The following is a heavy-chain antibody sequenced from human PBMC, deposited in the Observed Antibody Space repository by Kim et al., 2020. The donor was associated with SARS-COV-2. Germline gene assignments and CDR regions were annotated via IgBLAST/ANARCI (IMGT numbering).Heavy chain of an antibody. Sequence: GGSLRLSCVGSGFIFSDYWMSWVRQAPGKGLEWVANIKQGGNEKFYVDSVRGRFTISRDDAKNSLFLQMNSLRVEDSAVYFCARDLGARDSWGQGTLVT. V-gene: IGHV3-7*01. CDR3: ARDLGARDS. J-gene: IGHJ5*01. D-gene: IGHD3-10*01. CDR2: IKQGGNEK. CDR1: GFIFSDYW.